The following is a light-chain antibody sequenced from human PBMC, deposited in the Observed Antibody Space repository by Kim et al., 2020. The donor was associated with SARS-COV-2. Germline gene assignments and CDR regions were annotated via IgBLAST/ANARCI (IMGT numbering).Light chain of an antibody. CDR1: QYIRND. J-gene: IGKJ1*01. Sequence: ASVGDRVTNTCLASQYIRNDLGWYQQKPGKAPKCLIYGASILQSGVPSRFSGSGSGTEFTLTISSLQPEDFATYFCVQQSGHPRTFGQGTKVDIK. V-gene: IGKV1-17*01. CDR2: GAS. CDR3: VQQSGHPRT.